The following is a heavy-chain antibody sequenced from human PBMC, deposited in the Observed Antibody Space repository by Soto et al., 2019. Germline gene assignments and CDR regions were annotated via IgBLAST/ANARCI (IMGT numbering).Heavy chain of an antibody. CDR3: ARDYSRYYGMDV. Sequence: GGSLRLSCAASGFTFSNYGMHWVRQAPGKGLESVAVIWYDGTNKYYADSVKGRFTISRDNSKNTMYLQVNSLRAEDTAVYYCARDYSRYYGMDVWGQGTTVTVSS. CDR1: GFTFSNYG. CDR2: IWYDGTNK. V-gene: IGHV3-33*01. D-gene: IGHD2-15*01. J-gene: IGHJ6*02.